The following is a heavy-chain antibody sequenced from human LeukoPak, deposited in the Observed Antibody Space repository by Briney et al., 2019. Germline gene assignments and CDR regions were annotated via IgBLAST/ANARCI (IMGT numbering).Heavy chain of an antibody. CDR1: GFTFGTFT. J-gene: IGHJ4*02. V-gene: IGHV3-30-3*01. CDR3: ARIRAKGPTSPFDY. D-gene: IGHD1-26*01. Sequence: PGGSLRLSCTASGFTFGTFTMHWVRQTPGKGLEWVALISYDGSNKYYADSVKGRFTISRDNSKNTLYLQMNSLGAEDTAVYYCARIRAKGPTSPFDYWGQGTLVTVSS. CDR2: ISYDGSNK.